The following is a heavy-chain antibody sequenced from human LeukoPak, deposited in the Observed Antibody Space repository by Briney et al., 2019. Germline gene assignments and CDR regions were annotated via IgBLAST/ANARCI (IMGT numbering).Heavy chain of an antibody. CDR3: ARSLRWENFDY. J-gene: IGHJ4*02. CDR1: GGSFSGYY. D-gene: IGHD4-23*01. Sequence: SETLSLTCAVYGGSFSGYYWSWIRQPPGKGLEWIGEINHSGSTNCNPSLKSRVTISVDTSKDQFSLKLSSVTAADTAVYYCARSLRWENFDYWGQGTLVTVSS. V-gene: IGHV4-34*01. CDR2: INHSGST.